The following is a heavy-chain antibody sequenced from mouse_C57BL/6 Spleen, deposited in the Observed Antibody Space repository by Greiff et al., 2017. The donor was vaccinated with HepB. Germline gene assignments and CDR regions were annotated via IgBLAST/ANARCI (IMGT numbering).Heavy chain of an antibody. CDR2: IHPNSGST. CDR3: AKEWSTLDY. V-gene: IGHV1-64*01. Sequence: VQLQQSGAELARPGASVKLSCKASGYTFTSYWMHWVKQRPGQGLEWIGMIHPNSGSTNYNEKFKSKATLTVDKSSSTAYMQLSSLTSEDSAVYYCAKEWSTLDYWGQGTTLTVSS. J-gene: IGHJ2*01. D-gene: IGHD1-1*02. CDR1: GYTFTSYW.